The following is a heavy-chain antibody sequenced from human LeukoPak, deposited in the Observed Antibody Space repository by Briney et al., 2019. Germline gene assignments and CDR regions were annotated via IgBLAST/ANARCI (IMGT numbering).Heavy chain of an antibody. D-gene: IGHD2/OR15-2a*01. J-gene: IGHJ4*02. CDR1: GFTFSSYG. CDR2: ISYDGSNE. Sequence: PGRSLRLSCATSGFTFSSYGMHWVRQAPGKGLEWVAVISYDGSNEYYGDSVKGRFTIYRDNSKNTLYLQMNSLRGEDTAVYHCAKELGTTTFLDYWGRGTLVTVS. V-gene: IGHV3-30*18. CDR3: AKELGTTTFLDY.